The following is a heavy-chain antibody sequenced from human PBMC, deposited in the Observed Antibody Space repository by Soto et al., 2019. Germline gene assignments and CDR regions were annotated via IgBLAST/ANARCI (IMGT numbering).Heavy chain of an antibody. CDR3: AHRILRSVFGLVTTTAIYFDF. J-gene: IGHJ4*02. D-gene: IGHD3-3*01. V-gene: IGHV2-5*02. CDR2: IYWDDDK. CDR1: GFSLTTSGVG. Sequence: QITLNESGPPVVKPAETLTLTCTFSGFSLTTSGVGVGCIRQSPGKAPEWLALIYWDDDKRYSASLKSRLTITKDTSKNQVVLTMASVDPADTATYYCAHRILRSVFGLVTTTAIYFDFWGQGTPVVVSS.